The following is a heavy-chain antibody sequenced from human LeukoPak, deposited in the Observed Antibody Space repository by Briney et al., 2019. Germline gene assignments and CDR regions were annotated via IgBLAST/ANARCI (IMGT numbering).Heavy chain of an antibody. D-gene: IGHD6-19*01. CDR1: GGSFSGYY. CDR3: ARDYSSGWKLDY. J-gene: IGHJ4*02. V-gene: IGHV4-34*01. CDR2: INHSGST. Sequence: SETLSLTCAVYGGSFSGYYWSWIRQPPGKGLEWIGEINHSGSTNYNPSLKSRVTMSVDTSKNQFSLKLSSVTAADTAVYYCARDYSSGWKLDYWGQGTLVTVSS.